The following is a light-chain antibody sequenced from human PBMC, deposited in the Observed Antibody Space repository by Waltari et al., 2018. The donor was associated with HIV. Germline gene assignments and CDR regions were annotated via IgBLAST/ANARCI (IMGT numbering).Light chain of an antibody. CDR3: QQYQSFLFT. V-gene: IGKV1-5*03. CDR1: QSVGTW. CDR2: KAS. J-gene: IGKJ3*01. Sequence: TQMTQSPPTLSASVGDRVTITCRASQSVGTWLAWYQQKAGKAPKLLIYKASTLETGVPSRFSGTGSGTEFTLTISSLQPEDFATYYCQQYQSFLFTFGPGTNVDIK.